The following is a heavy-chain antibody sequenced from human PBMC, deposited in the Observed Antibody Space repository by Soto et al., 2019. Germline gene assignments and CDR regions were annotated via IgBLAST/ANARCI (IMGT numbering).Heavy chain of an antibody. CDR1: GFTFSSHD. D-gene: IGHD1-26*01. CDR2: IDYSGATT. J-gene: IGHJ4*02. V-gene: IGHV3-23*01. Sequence: GGSLRLSCAASGFTFSSHDMSWVRQAPGKGLEWVSSIDYSGATTYYADSVKGRFTISRDNSKNTLYLQMNSLRAEDTAVYYCARDRGARDVGGTLAYWGPGTLVTVSS. CDR3: ARDRGARDVGGTLAY.